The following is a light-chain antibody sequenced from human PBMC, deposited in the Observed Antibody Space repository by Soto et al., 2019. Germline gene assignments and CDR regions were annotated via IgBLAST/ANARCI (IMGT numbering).Light chain of an antibody. Sequence: QSVLTQPPSVSGAPGQRVTISCTGSSSNIGAGYDVHWYQQLPGTAPKLLIYGDNQRPSGVPDRFSGSKSGTSASLAISGLQSEDEADYYCAAWDGSLKGVVFGGGTQLTVL. J-gene: IGLJ2*01. CDR1: SSNIGAGYD. CDR3: AAWDGSLKGVV. CDR2: GDN. V-gene: IGLV1-40*01.